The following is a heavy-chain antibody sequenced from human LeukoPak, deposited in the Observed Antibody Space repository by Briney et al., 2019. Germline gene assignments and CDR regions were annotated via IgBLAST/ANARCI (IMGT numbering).Heavy chain of an antibody. J-gene: IGHJ4*02. Sequence: GGSLRVSCATSGFSFNHYPMKWVGQAPGKGLEWISNIRTTAEGAKYAYYADSVKGRVTISRDDGKNTLYLHMNSLRDDDTAVYYCATDQRYAFDYWGQGILVTVSS. V-gene: IGHV3-48*02. CDR3: ATDQRYAFDY. CDR2: IRTTAEGAKYA. D-gene: IGHD3-9*01. CDR1: GFSFNHYP.